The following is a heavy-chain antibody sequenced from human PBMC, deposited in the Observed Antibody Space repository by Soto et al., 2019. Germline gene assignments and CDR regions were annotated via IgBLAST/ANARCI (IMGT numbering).Heavy chain of an antibody. J-gene: IGHJ4*02. CDR3: ARGRRYCSSTSRYTGDIDY. Sequence: SETLSLTCTVSGGSISSYYWSWIRQPPGKGLEWIGYIYYSGSTNYNPSLKSRVTISVDTSKNQFSLKLSSVTAADTAVYYCARGRRYCSSTSRYTGDIDYWGQGTLVTVSS. CDR2: IYYSGST. CDR1: GGSISSYY. V-gene: IGHV4-59*01. D-gene: IGHD2-2*02.